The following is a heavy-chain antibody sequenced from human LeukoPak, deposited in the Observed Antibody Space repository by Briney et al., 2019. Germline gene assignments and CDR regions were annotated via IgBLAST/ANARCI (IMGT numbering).Heavy chain of an antibody. CDR2: IYTSGST. V-gene: IGHV4-61*02. CDR1: GGSISSGSYY. CDR3: AADGYNFFDY. Sequence: SETLSLTCTVSGGSISSGSYYWSWLRQPAGKGLEWIGRIYTSGSTNYNPSLKSRVTISVDTSKNQFSLKLSSVTAADPAVYYCAADGYNFFDYRGQGTLGTVS. D-gene: IGHD5-24*01. J-gene: IGHJ4*02.